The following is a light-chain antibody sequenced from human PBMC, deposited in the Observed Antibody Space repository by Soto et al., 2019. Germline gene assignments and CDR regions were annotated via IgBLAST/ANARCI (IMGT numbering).Light chain of an antibody. V-gene: IGLV2-14*01. CDR2: EVS. Sequence: QSVLTQPASVSGSPGQSITISCTGTSSDVGGYNYVSWYQQRPGKAPKLMIYEVSNRPSGVSTRFSGSKSGSTASLTISGLQAEDEADYYCSSYTSSSILLFGGGTKLTVL. CDR1: SSDVGGYNY. CDR3: SSYTSSSILL. J-gene: IGLJ2*01.